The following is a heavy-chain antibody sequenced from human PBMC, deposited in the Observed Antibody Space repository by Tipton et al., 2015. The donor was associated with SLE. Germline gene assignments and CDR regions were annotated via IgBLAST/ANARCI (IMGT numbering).Heavy chain of an antibody. CDR1: GYTFTSYY. CDR3: ARGGRGCSSTSCYYYYYYYMDV. CDR2: INPSGGST. D-gene: IGHD2-2*01. V-gene: IGHV1-46*01. J-gene: IGHJ6*03. Sequence: QLAQSGPEVKKTGASVQVSCKPSGYTFTSYYMHWVRQAPGQGLEWMGIINPSGGSTSYAQKFQGRVTMTRATSTSAVYMELSSLRSEDTAVYYCARGGRGCSSTSCYYYYYYYMDVGGKGTTVTVSS.